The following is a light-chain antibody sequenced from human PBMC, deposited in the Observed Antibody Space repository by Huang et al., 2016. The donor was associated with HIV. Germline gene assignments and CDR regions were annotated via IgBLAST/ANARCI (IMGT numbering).Light chain of an antibody. V-gene: IGKV1-5*03. J-gene: IGKJ2*01. CDR1: QSFAYW. Sequence: DIQMTQSPPTLSASVGDRVNINCRASQSFAYWVAWYQQNPGKAPKLLIYQASLLDSGGPARFSGSGAETEFTLTIAGLQPDDSATYYCQQYSTFPMYTFAQGTKLEI. CDR3: QQYSTFPMYT. CDR2: QAS.